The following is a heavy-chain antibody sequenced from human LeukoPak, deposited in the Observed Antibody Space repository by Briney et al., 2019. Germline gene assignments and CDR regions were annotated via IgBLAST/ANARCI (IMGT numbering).Heavy chain of an antibody. Sequence: GGSLRLSCAASGFTFSSYSMNWVRQAPGKGLEWVSSISSSSSYIYYADSVKGRFTISRDNAKNSLYLQMNSLRAEDTAVYYRAGNGGYCSSTSCYLDYWGQGTLVTVSS. CDR3: AGNGGYCSSTSCYLDY. J-gene: IGHJ4*02. V-gene: IGHV3-21*01. D-gene: IGHD2-2*03. CDR2: ISSSSSYI. CDR1: GFTFSSYS.